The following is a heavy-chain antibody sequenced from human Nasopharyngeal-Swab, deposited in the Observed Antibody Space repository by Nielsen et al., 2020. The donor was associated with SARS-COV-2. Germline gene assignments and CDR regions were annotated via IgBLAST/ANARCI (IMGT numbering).Heavy chain of an antibody. CDR3: ARRHRSCGGGACPIDY. D-gene: IGHD2-21*02. Sequence: SATLPLTCGVRNGSFIGYYWTWIRQPPGKGLEWIGEINHAGTTNYTPSLKSRVTMSVDTSKNQFSLKVNSVTAADTAVYYCARRHRSCGGGACPIDYWGQGALVTVSS. J-gene: IGHJ4*02. CDR2: INHAGTT. V-gene: IGHV4-34*01. CDR1: NGSFIGYY.